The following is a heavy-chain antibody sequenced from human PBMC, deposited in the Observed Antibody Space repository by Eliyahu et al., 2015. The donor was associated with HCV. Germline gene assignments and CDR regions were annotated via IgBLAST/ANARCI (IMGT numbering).Heavy chain of an antibody. CDR2: NHYSGST. CDR1: GGSITTYX. J-gene: IGHJ5*02. Sequence: QVQLQESGPGLVKPSETLSLTCTVPGGSITTYXWSWIRQPPGKGPEWVGDNHYSGSTNYNPSLKSRVXISVDTSKNQFSLNLTSVTAADTAMYYCASGGGGIAVTGTGGWFDPWGQGTLVTVSS. V-gene: IGHV4-59*01. CDR3: ASGGGGIAVTGTGGWFDP. D-gene: IGHD6-19*01.